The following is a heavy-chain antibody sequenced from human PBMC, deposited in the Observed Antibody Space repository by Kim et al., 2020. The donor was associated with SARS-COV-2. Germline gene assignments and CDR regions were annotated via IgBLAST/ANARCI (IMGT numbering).Heavy chain of an antibody. J-gene: IGHJ3*02. CDR3: ARDDGGAFDI. CDR2: NT. V-gene: IGHV1-3*01. Sequence: NTKYSQKFQGRVAITRDSSASTAYMELSSLRSEDRAVYYCARDDGGAFDIWGQGTMVTVAS.